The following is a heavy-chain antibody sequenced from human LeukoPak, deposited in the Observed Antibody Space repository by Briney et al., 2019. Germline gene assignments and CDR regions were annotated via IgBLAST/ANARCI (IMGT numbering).Heavy chain of an antibody. CDR2: IYYSGST. J-gene: IGHJ4*02. D-gene: IGHD3-10*01. CDR3: ARRRGPFDY. Sequence: SETLSLTCTVSGGSISSSSYYWGWIRQPPGKGLEWIGSIYYSGSTYYNPSLKSRVTISVDTSKNQFSLKLSSVTAADTAVYYCARRRGPFDYWGQGTLVTVSS. V-gene: IGHV4-39*01. CDR1: GGSISSSSYY.